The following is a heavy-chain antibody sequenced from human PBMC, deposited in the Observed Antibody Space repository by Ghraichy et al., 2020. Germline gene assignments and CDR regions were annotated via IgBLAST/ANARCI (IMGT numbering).Heavy chain of an antibody. CDR1: GFTLDNYV. D-gene: IGHD2-2*01. J-gene: IGHJ4*02. CDR3: AKFVVGVGPDS. V-gene: IGHV3-49*03. CDR2: FRGKAFGGTT. Sequence: GALRLSCTTSGFTLDNYVSWFRQAPGKGLEWVGVFRGKAFGGTTEYAASVKGRFIISRDDSKSIAYLQMNSLKTEDTAVYYCAKFVVGVGPDSWGQGSLVTVSS.